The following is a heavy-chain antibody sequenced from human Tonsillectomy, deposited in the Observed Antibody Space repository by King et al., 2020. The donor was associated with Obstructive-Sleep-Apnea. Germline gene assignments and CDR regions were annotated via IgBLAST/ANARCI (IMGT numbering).Heavy chain of an antibody. D-gene: IGHD4/OR15-4a*01. Sequence: VQLVESGGDVVQPGTSLRLSCAASGFTFSTYGMHWVRQAPGKGLDWVALISQDGNRKHYADSVKGRFTISRDNFKNTLYLEINSLRSEDTAVYFCAGDSWAHGAFDGAIDYWGQGTLVIVSS. CDR2: ISQDGNRK. J-gene: IGHJ4*02. CDR1: GFTFSTYG. V-gene: IGHV3-30-3*01. CDR3: AGDSWAHGAFDGAIDY.